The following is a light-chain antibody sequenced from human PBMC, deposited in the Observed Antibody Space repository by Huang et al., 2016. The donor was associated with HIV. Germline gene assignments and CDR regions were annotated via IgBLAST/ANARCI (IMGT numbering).Light chain of an antibody. CDR3: QQYGSSPLT. CDR1: QSVSSTY. CDR2: GAS. J-gene: IGKJ4*01. Sequence: EIVLTQSPGTLSLSPGERAIFSCRASQSVSSTYLAWYQQKPGQAPRLLIYGASSRAAGIPDRFSGSGSGTDFTLTISRLEPEDFAVYYCQQYGSSPLTFGGGTKVEIK. V-gene: IGKV3-20*01.